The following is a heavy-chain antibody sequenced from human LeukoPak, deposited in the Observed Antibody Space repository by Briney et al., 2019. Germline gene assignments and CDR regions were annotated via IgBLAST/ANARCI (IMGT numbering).Heavy chain of an antibody. Sequence: SETLSLTCAVSGVSISSYFWSWIRQSPGKGLEWIGYIFYSGSTNYNPSLKSRVTISVDTSKNQFSLKLTSVTAADTAVYYCARSRAYDYHFDNWGQGTLVTVSS. CDR2: IFYSGST. V-gene: IGHV4-59*01. CDR3: ARSRAYDYHFDN. CDR1: GVSISSYF. J-gene: IGHJ4*02. D-gene: IGHD5-12*01.